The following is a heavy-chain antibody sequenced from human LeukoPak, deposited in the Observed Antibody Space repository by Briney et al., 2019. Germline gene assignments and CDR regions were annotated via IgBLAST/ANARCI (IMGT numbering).Heavy chain of an antibody. D-gene: IGHD3-10*01. Sequence: ASVKVSCKASGYTFTGYYMHWVRQAPGQGLEWMGRIIPILGIANYAQKFQGRVTITADKSTSTAYLELSSLRSEDTAVYYCASAYGSGSYLDYWGQGTLVTVSS. V-gene: IGHV1-69*02. CDR3: ASAYGSGSYLDY. CDR2: IIPILGIA. J-gene: IGHJ4*02. CDR1: GYTFTGYY.